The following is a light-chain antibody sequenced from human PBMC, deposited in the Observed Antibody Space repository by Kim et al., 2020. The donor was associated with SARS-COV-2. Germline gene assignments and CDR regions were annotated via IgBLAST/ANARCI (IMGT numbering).Light chain of an antibody. CDR2: DIS. CDR1: LRDVGTFSL. CDR3: CSFTMNVTWV. Sequence: GQSITIACPGTLRDVGTFSLISWYQQQPGKAPRLIIFDISQRPSGISGRFSGSKSGNTASLTISDLQPDDEADYFCCSFTMNVTWVFGGGTQLTVL. J-gene: IGLJ3*02. V-gene: IGLV2-23*02.